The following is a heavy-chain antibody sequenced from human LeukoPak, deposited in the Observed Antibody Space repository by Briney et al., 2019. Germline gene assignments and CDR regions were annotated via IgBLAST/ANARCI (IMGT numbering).Heavy chain of an antibody. V-gene: IGHV3-73*01. J-gene: IGHJ4*02. Sequence: GGSLRLSCAASGFTFSDSAMHWVRQASGKGLEWLGRIRAQANNDATAYGASVKGRFIISRDDSRNTAYLQMNSLKTEDTAVYYCAGDYNSLTGLNYWGQGTLVTVSS. D-gene: IGHD3-9*01. CDR1: GFTFSDSA. CDR3: AGDYNSLTGLNY. CDR2: IRAQANNDAT.